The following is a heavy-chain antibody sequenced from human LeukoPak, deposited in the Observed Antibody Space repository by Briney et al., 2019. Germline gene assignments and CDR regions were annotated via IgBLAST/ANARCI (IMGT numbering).Heavy chain of an antibody. CDR1: AGSISNYY. D-gene: IGHD4-23*01. Sequence: SETLSLTCSVSAGSISNYYWSWIRQPLGRGLEWLGYIYHSGSSNFNPSLKSRLTISVDTSKNQFSLKLSSVIAADTAVYYCAASPRYGGAPFDYWGQGALVTVSS. CDR3: AASPRYGGAPFDY. J-gene: IGHJ4*02. CDR2: IYHSGSS. V-gene: IGHV4-59*08.